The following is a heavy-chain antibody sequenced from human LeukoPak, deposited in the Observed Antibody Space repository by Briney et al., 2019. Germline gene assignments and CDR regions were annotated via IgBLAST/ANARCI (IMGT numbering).Heavy chain of an antibody. CDR1: GGSISSGGYY. D-gene: IGHD6-13*01. Sequence: SQTLSLTCTVSGGSISSGGYYWSWIRQHPGKGLEWIGYIYYSGSTYYNPSLKSRVTISVDTSKNQFSLKLSSVTAADTAVYYCARGGGRIAAAGLDYWGQGTLVTVSS. V-gene: IGHV4-31*03. J-gene: IGHJ4*02. CDR3: ARGGGRIAAAGLDY. CDR2: IYYSGST.